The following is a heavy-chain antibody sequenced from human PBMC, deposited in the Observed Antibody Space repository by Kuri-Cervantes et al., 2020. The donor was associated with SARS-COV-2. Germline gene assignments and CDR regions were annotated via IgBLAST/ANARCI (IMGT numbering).Heavy chain of an antibody. D-gene: IGHD6-19*01. J-gene: IGHJ6*03. CDR3: ARDQSDSSGWYAEEDYYYYMDV. CDR2: IKQDGSEK. Sequence: GGSLRLSCAASGFTFSSYWMSWVRQAPGKGLEWVANIKQDGSEKYYVDSVKGRFTISRDNAKNSLYLQMNSPRAEDTAVYYCARDQSDSSGWYAEEDYYYYMDVWGKGTTVTVSS. CDR1: GFTFSSYW. V-gene: IGHV3-7*01.